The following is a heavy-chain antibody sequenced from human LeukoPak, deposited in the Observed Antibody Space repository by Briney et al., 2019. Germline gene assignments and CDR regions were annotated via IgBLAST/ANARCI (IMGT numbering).Heavy chain of an antibody. Sequence: SETLSLTCTVSGVSITTSTHNWARLRQPPGKGLEWITSMFYRGSTYYNASLRSRVTLSVDTSMNQFSLKLSSVTASDTATFYCVRQGGWGGAASLIEFWGQGILVTVSS. D-gene: IGHD2-15*01. CDR1: GVSITTSTHN. J-gene: IGHJ4*02. CDR2: MFYRGST. V-gene: IGHV4-39*01. CDR3: VRQGGWGGAASLIEF.